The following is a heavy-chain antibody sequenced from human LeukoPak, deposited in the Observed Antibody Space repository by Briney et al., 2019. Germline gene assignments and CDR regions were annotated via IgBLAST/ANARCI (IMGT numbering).Heavy chain of an antibody. V-gene: IGHV3-74*01. Sequence: GGSLRLSCAASGFTFSSHWMHWVRQAPGKGLVWVSRINNDGSITTYADSVKGRFTLSRDNAKNTLYLQMNTLRAEDTAVYYCARVREGRYFDYWGQGTLVTVSS. CDR2: INNDGSIT. CDR1: GFTFSSHW. J-gene: IGHJ4*02. D-gene: IGHD1-26*01. CDR3: ARVREGRYFDY.